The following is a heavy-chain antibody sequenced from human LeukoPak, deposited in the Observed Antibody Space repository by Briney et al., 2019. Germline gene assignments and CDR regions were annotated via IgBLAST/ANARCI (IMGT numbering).Heavy chain of an antibody. CDR1: GGSFSGYY. Sequence: SETLSLTCAVYGGSFSGYYWSWIRQPPGKGLEWIGEIYHSGSTNYNPSLKSRVTISVDKSKNQFSLKLRSVTAADTAVYYCARHKMVRGIGYYYYMDVWGKGTTVTISS. CDR2: IYHSGST. D-gene: IGHD3-10*01. CDR3: ARHKMVRGIGYYYYMDV. J-gene: IGHJ6*03. V-gene: IGHV4-34*01.